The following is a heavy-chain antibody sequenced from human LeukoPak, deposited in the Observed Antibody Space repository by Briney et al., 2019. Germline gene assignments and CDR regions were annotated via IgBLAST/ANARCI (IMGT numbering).Heavy chain of an antibody. CDR2: INPTGGRT. D-gene: IGHD3-10*01. J-gene: IGHJ4*02. CDR3: ARGWFGELPTLDY. V-gene: IGHV1-46*01. CDR1: GYTFTSYY. Sequence: ASVKVSCKASGYTFTSYYIHWVRQAPGQGLEWMGMINPTGGRTRYAQKFQGRVTMTRDTSTIYVELSSLRFEDTAVYYCARGWFGELPTLDYWGQGTPVTVSS.